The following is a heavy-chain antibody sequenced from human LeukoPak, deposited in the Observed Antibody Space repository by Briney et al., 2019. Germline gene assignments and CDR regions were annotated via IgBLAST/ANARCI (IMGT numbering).Heavy chain of an antibody. CDR2: ISGSGGST. J-gene: IGHJ5*02. CDR1: GFTFSSYA. V-gene: IGHV3-23*01. Sequence: PGGSLRLSCAASGFTFSSYAMSWVRQAPGKGLEWVSAISGSGGSTYYADSVKGRFTISRDNSENTLYLQMNSLRAEDTAVYYCAKGFWYDSSGYQDNWFDPWGQGTLVTVSS. CDR3: AKGFWYDSSGYQDNWFDP. D-gene: IGHD3-22*01.